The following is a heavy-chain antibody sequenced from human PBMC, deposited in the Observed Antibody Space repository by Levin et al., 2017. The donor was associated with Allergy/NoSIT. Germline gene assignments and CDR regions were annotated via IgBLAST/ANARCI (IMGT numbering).Heavy chain of an antibody. D-gene: IGHD3-10*01. V-gene: IGHV4-34*01. CDR2: INHSGST. J-gene: IGHJ4*02. CDR3: ARGLGSYHHYFDY. Sequence: SQTLSLTCAVYGGSFSGYYWSWIRQPPGKGLEWIGEINHSGSTNYNPSLKSRVTISVDTSKNQFSLKLSSVTAADTAVYYCARGLGSYHHYFDYWGQGTLVTVSS. CDR1: GGSFSGYY.